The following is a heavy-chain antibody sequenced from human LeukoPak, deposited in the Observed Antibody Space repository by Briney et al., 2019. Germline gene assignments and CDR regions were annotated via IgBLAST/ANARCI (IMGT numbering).Heavy chain of an antibody. CDR1: GDSVSSDSAA. D-gene: IGHD6-19*01. CDR2: TYYRSKWYN. Sequence: SQTLSLTCAISGDSVSSDSAAWNWIRRSPSRGLEWLGRTYYRSKWYNDYTPSVKSRITINPDTSKNQFTLQLNSVTPEDTAVYYCARARLGALDYWGQGTLVTVSS. CDR3: ARARLGALDY. V-gene: IGHV6-1*01. J-gene: IGHJ4*02.